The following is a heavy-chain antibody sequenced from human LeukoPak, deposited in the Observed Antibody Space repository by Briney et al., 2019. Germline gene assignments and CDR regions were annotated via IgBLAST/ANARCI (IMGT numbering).Heavy chain of an antibody. Sequence: PSETLSLTCSVSVGSISSRSYYGGWIRQPPGKGLEWIGSIYYSGSTYYNPSLKSRVTISVDTSKNQFSLKLSSVTAADTAVYYCARRRYSYGPGFDYWGQGTLVTVSS. D-gene: IGHD5-18*01. CDR3: ARRRYSYGPGFDY. J-gene: IGHJ4*02. V-gene: IGHV4-39*01. CDR2: IYYSGST. CDR1: VGSISSRSYY.